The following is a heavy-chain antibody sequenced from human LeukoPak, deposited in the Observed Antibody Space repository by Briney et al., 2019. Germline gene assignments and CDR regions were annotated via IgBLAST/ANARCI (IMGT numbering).Heavy chain of an antibody. CDR2: ISYDGSNK. CDR1: GFTFSSYA. Sequence: GGSLRLSCAASGFTFSSYAMSWVRQAPGKGLEWVAVISYDGSNKYYADSVKGRFTISRDNSKNTLYLQMNSLRAEDTAVYYCARVWYYYDSSGGDYWGQGTLVTVSS. D-gene: IGHD3-22*01. V-gene: IGHV3-30-3*01. CDR3: ARVWYYYDSSGGDY. J-gene: IGHJ4*02.